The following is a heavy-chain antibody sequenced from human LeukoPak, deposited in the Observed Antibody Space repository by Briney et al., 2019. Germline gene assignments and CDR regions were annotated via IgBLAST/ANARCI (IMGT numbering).Heavy chain of an antibody. CDR1: DGSFSGYY. CDR2: IIDTGST. CDR3: ARGLASGYPPIPFDY. J-gene: IGHJ4*02. D-gene: IGHD3-3*01. V-gene: IGHV4-34*12. Sequence: SETLSLTCAVYDGSFSGYYWTWIRQPPGKGLEWIGEIIDTGSTKYNSSLKSRVTISVDTSKNQFSLSLDSVTAADTAVYYCARGLASGYPPIPFDYWGQGTLVTASS.